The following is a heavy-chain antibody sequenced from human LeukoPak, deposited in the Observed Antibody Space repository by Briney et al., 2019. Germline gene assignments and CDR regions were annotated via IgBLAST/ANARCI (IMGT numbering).Heavy chain of an antibody. CDR3: ARESAAGYYDSSGYYFSYFDS. CDR2: ISAYNGNT. CDR1: GYTFIYHG. J-gene: IGHJ4*02. D-gene: IGHD3-22*01. V-gene: IGHV1-18*01. Sequence: ASVKVSCKSSGYTFIYHGIHWVRQAPGQGLEWMGWISAYNGNTNYAQNLQGRVTMTTDTSTSTAYMELRSLRSDDTAVYYCARESAAGYYDSSGYYFSYFDSWGQGTLITVSS.